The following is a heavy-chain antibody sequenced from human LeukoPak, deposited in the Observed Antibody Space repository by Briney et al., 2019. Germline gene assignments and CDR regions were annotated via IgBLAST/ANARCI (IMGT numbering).Heavy chain of an antibody. Sequence: SQTLSLTCAISGDSVSSNSATWNWIRQSPSRGLEWLGRTYYRSKWYNDYAASVKSRITIKPDTSKNQFSLQLNSVTPEDTTVYYCARDGMAVAVGYFDLWGRGTLVTVSS. CDR3: ARDGMAVAVGYFDL. CDR1: GDSVSSNSAT. J-gene: IGHJ2*01. D-gene: IGHD6-19*01. CDR2: TYYRSKWYN. V-gene: IGHV6-1*01.